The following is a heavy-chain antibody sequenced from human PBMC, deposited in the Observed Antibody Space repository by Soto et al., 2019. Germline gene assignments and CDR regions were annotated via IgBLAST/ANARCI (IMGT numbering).Heavy chain of an antibody. D-gene: IGHD2-21*02. J-gene: IGHJ6*02. Sequence: SVKVSCKASGGTFSSYAISWVRQAPGQGLEWMGGIIPIFGTANYAQKFQGRVTITADESTSTAYMELSSLRSEDTAVYYCALTTSSVAYCGGDCYSYYYYYGMDVWGQGTTVTVSS. V-gene: IGHV1-69*13. CDR2: IIPIFGTA. CDR1: GGTFSSYA. CDR3: ALTTSSVAYCGGDCYSYYYYYGMDV.